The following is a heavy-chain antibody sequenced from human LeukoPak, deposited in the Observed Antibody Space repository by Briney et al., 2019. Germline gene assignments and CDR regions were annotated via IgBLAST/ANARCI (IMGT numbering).Heavy chain of an antibody. CDR2: INPNSGGT. V-gene: IGHV1-2*02. CDR1: GYTFTGYY. CDR3: ARWDYYYYGMDV. Sequence: GASVKVSCKASGYTFTGYYMHWVRQAPGQGLEWMGWINPNSGGTNYAQKLQGRVTMTTDTSTSTAYMELRSLRSDDTAVYYCARWDYYYYGMDVWGQGTTVTVSS. J-gene: IGHJ6*02.